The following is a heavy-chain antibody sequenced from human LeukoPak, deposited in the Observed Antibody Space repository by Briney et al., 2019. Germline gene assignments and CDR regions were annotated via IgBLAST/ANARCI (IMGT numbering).Heavy chain of an antibody. V-gene: IGHV5-51*01. CDR3: ARGMTGYYLPFDY. CDR2: IYAGDSDT. CDR1: GYSFTSYW. J-gene: IGHJ4*02. D-gene: IGHD3-9*01. Sequence: GESLKISCKGSGYSFTSYWIGWVRQMSGKGLEWMGIIYAGDSDTRYSPSFQGQVTISADKSISTAYLQWSSLKASDTAMYYCARGMTGYYLPFDYWGQGTLVTVSS.